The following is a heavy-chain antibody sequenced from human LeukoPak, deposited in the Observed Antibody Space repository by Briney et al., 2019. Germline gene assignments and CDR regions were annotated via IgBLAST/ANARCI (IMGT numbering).Heavy chain of an antibody. J-gene: IGHJ4*02. Sequence: SETLSLTCTASGGSISSSSYYWGWIRQPPGKGLEWIGSIYYSGSTYYNPSLKSRVTISVDTSKNQFSLKLSSVTAADTAVYYCASPGWSGYDGWAPFDYWGQGTLVTVSS. V-gene: IGHV4-39*07. CDR2: IYYSGST. D-gene: IGHD5-12*01. CDR3: ASPGWSGYDGWAPFDY. CDR1: GGSISSSSYY.